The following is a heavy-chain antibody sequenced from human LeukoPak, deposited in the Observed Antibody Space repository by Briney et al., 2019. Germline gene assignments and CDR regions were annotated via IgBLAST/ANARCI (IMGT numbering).Heavy chain of an antibody. V-gene: IGHV3-30-3*01. CDR2: ISYDGSNK. J-gene: IGHJ3*02. Sequence: QPGRSLRLSCAASGFTFSSYAMHWVRQAPGKGLEWVALISYDGSNKYYADSVKGRFTISRDNSKNTLYLQMNSLRAEDTAVYYCARAHDFWSSYSSWDIWGQGTMVTVSS. CDR1: GFTFSSYA. D-gene: IGHD3-3*01. CDR3: ARAHDFWSSYSSWDI.